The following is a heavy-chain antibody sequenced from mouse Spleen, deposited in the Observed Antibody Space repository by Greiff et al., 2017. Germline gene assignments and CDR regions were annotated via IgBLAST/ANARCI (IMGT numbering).Heavy chain of an antibody. V-gene: IGHV3-6*01. Sequence: EVKLMESGPGLVKPSQSLSLTCSVTGYSITSGYYWNWIRQFPGNKLEWMGYISYDGSNNYNPSLKNRISITRDTSKNQFFLKLNSVTTEDTATYYCARDGDYYFDYWGQGTTLTVSS. CDR1: GYSITSGYY. D-gene: IGHD2-13*01. CDR2: ISYDGSN. CDR3: ARDGDYYFDY. J-gene: IGHJ2*01.